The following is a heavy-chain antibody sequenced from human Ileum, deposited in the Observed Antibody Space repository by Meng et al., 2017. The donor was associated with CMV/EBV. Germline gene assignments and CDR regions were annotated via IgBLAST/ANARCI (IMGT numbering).Heavy chain of an antibody. CDR2: TSRNSGST. J-gene: IGHJ4*03. V-gene: IGHV3-23*01. CDR3: VKDRDQQLLMSYLDH. Sequence: CVSSGFTYSDYTMCLVRQAPGKGLEWDSGTSRNSGSTYYADAVKGRFTNSRDNSKNTLYLQMDILRGEDPAIYYCVKDRDQQLLMSYLDHWGQGILVTVSS. D-gene: IGHD6-13*01. CDR1: GFTYSDYT.